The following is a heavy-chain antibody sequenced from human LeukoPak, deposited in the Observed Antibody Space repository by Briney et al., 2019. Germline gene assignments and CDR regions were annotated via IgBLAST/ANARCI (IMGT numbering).Heavy chain of an antibody. D-gene: IGHD3-3*01. V-gene: IGHV4-61*02. CDR1: GGSISSSNYY. CDR3: ATHTGGSGYYL. Sequence: SETLSLTCTVSGGSISSSNYYWSWIRQPAGKGLEWIGRIYTSGSTNYNPSLKSRVTISVDTSKNQFSLKLSSVTAADTAVYYCATHTGGSGYYLWGQGTLVTVSS. CDR2: IYTSGST. J-gene: IGHJ4*02.